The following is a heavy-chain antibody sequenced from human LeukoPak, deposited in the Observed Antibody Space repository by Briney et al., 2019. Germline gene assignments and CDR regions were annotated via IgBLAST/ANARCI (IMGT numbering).Heavy chain of an antibody. CDR1: GGSISRSSYY. J-gene: IGHJ1*01. V-gene: IGHV4-39*01. Sequence: PSETLSLTCTVSGGSISRSSYYWGWIRQPPGKGLEWIGSIYYSGSTYYNPSLKSRVTISVDTSKNQFSLKLSSVTAADTAVYYCASGGSSRQLLLYFQHWGQGTLVTVSS. D-gene: IGHD6-13*01. CDR3: ASGGSSRQLLLYFQH. CDR2: IYYSGST.